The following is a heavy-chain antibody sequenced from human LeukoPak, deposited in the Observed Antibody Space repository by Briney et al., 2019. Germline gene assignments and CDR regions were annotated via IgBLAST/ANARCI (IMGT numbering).Heavy chain of an antibody. CDR1: GYTFTGYY. Sequence: ASVKVSCKASGYTFTGYYMHWVRQAPGQGLEWMGWINPNSGGTNYARKFQGRVTMTRDTSISTAYMELSRLRSDDTAVYYCARDNDSRDPPHFDYWGQGTLVTVSS. CDR2: INPNSGGT. V-gene: IGHV1-2*02. J-gene: IGHJ4*02. D-gene: IGHD3-16*01. CDR3: ARDNDSRDPPHFDY.